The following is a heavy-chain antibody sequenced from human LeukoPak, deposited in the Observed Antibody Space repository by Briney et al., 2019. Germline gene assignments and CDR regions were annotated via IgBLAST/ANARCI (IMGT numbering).Heavy chain of an antibody. CDR3: AIEPKTYYYDSSGYYALDY. J-gene: IGHJ4*02. D-gene: IGHD3-22*01. CDR2: ISSSSSYI. Sequence: GGSLRLSCAASGFTFSSYSMNWVRQAPGKGLEWVSSISSSSSYIYYADSVKGRFTISRDNAKNSLYLQMNSLRAEDTAVYYCAIEPKTYYYDSSGYYALDYWGQGTLVTVSS. CDR1: GFTFSSYS. V-gene: IGHV3-21*01.